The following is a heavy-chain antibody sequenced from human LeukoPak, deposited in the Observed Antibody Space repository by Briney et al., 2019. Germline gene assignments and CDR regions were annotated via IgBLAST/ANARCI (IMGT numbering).Heavy chain of an antibody. CDR3: ARRGTAVTGYYYYGMDV. CDR2: IYPGDSDT. D-gene: IGHD4-23*01. CDR1: GYSFSNYW. J-gene: IGHJ6*02. Sequence: GEPLKISCKGSGYSFSNYWIGWVRQMPGKGLEWMGIIYPGDSDTRYSPSFQGQVTISADKSISTAYLQWSSLKASDTAMYYCARRGTAVTGYYYYGMDVWGQGTTVTVPS. V-gene: IGHV5-51*01.